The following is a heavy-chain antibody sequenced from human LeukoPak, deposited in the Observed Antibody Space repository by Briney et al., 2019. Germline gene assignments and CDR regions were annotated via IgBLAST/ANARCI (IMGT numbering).Heavy chain of an antibody. V-gene: IGHV3-23*01. Sequence: GGSLRLSCAASGFTFSSYGMSWIRQAPGKGLEWVPAISGSGGSTYYADSVKGRFTISRDNFKNTLYLQMNSLRAEDTAVYYCAKEGSALWFGELSYYFDYWGQGTLVTVSS. CDR1: GFTFSSYG. J-gene: IGHJ4*02. D-gene: IGHD3-10*01. CDR2: ISGSGGST. CDR3: AKEGSALWFGELSYYFDY.